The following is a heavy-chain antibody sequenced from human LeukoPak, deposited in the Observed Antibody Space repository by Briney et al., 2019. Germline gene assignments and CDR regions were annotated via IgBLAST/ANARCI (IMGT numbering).Heavy chain of an antibody. V-gene: IGHV3-23*01. Sequence: GGSLRLSCATSGFTFSNYAMSWVRQAPGKGLEWVSTISGNAGSTYYADSVKGRFTISRDNSKSTLSLQMNSLRPEDTAVYYCAKGDGYNYWDAFDIWGQGTMVTVSS. J-gene: IGHJ3*02. CDR1: GFTFSNYA. D-gene: IGHD5-24*01. CDR2: ISGNAGST. CDR3: AKGDGYNYWDAFDI.